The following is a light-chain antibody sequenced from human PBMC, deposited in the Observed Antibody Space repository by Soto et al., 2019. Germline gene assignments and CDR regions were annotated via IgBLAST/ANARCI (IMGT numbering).Light chain of an antibody. J-gene: IGKJ5*01. Sequence: EIVLTQSPGTLSLSPGESATLSCRASQSVSSNLAWHQQKPGQAPRILMYDASTTATGISARFSGSGSGTEFTLTISSMQSEDFAVYYCQQYHNWPITFGQGTRLEI. CDR1: QSVSSN. CDR3: QQYHNWPIT. CDR2: DAS. V-gene: IGKV3-15*01.